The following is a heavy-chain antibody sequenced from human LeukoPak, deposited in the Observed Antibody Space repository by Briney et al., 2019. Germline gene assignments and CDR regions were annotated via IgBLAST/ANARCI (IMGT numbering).Heavy chain of an antibody. CDR2: IYPGDSDT. CDR3: ARKSYYYDSSGYKDAFDI. Sequence: GESLKISCKGSGYSFTSYWIGWVRQMPGKGLEWMGIIYPGDSDTRYGPSFQGQVTISADKSISTAYLQWSSLKASDTAMYYCARKSYYYDSSGYKDAFDIWGQGTMVTVSS. V-gene: IGHV5-51*01. D-gene: IGHD3-22*01. CDR1: GYSFTSYW. J-gene: IGHJ3*02.